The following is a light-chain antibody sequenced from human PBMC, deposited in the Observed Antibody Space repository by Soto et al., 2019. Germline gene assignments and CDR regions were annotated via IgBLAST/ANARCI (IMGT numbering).Light chain of an antibody. J-gene: IGKJ1*01. CDR2: GAS. CDR1: QSVSSSY. V-gene: IGKV3-20*01. Sequence: EIVLTQSPGTLSLSPGERATLSCRASQSVSSSYLAWYQQKPGQAPRLLIYGASSRATGIPDRFSGSGSGTDFTLTISRLEPEDFAVSYCQQYGSSRTFGQGPKVEIK. CDR3: QQYGSSRT.